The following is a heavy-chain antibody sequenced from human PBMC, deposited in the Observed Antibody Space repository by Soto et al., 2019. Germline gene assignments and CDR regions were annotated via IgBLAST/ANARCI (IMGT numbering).Heavy chain of an antibody. D-gene: IGHD6-6*01. V-gene: IGHV2-5*01. Sequence: SGPTLVKPTETLTLTCAFSGFSVNTGGVAVGWIRQPPGKALEWLALIFWNDDKRYSPSLKSRLTITKDTSKNQVFLTMTNMDPVDTATYYCAHGTFIVALGTWFDPWGQGTQVTVSS. CDR3: AHGTFIVALGTWFDP. CDR2: IFWNDDK. J-gene: IGHJ5*02. CDR1: GFSVNTGGVA.